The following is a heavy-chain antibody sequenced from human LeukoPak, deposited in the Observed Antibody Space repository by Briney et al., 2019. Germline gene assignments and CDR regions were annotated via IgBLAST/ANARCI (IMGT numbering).Heavy chain of an antibody. Sequence: PGGSLRLSCAASGFTFGSHNMNWVRQAPMKGLEWVSSIGTDGSYIYYADSVQGRFTISRDNAKNSLYLQMNSLRAEDTAVYYCAKRQWELHRLSAFDYWGHGTLVTVSS. CDR2: IGTDGSYI. CDR1: GFTFGSHN. CDR3: AKRQWELHRLSAFDY. J-gene: IGHJ4*01. V-gene: IGHV3-21*04. D-gene: IGHD1-26*01.